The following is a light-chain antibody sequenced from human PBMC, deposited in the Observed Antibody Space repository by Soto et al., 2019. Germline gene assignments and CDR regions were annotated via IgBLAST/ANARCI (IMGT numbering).Light chain of an antibody. CDR2: DTS. CDR3: LLSYSGARSYD. Sequence: QAVVTQEPSLTVSPGGTVTLTCGSSTGAVTSGHYPYWFQQKPGQAPRTLIYDTSNKHSWTPARFSGSLLGGKAALTLSGAQPEDEAEYYCLLSYSGARSYDFGTGTKVTVL. J-gene: IGLJ1*01. CDR1: TGAVTSGHY. V-gene: IGLV7-46*01.